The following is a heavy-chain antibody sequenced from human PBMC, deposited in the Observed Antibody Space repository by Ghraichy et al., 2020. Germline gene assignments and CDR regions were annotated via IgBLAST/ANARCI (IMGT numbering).Heavy chain of an antibody. J-gene: IGHJ4*02. CDR3: SIDLWNAFSLGV. V-gene: IGHV3-48*02. CDR2: IGSMI. D-gene: IGHD1-1*01. CDR1: GFTFSGST. Sequence: LSLTCAASGFTFSGSTMNWVRQAPGKGLEWVSFIGSMIYYADSVKGRFTISRDNAKNTLYLQMNSLRDEDTAVYYCSIDLWNAFSLGVWGQGTPVSVSS.